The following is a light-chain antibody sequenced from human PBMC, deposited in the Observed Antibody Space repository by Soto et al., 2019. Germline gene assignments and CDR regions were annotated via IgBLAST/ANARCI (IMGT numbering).Light chain of an antibody. CDR3: QQYKNWPHFT. CDR1: QSVSTK. CDR2: GAS. J-gene: IGKJ3*01. Sequence: EIEMTQSPATLSVSPGERATLSCRASQSVSTKLAWYRQKPGQAPRLLIYGASTRATGIPARFSGSGSGTDFTLTINSLQSEDFAVYYCQQYKNWPHFTFGPGTTVDIK. V-gene: IGKV3-15*01.